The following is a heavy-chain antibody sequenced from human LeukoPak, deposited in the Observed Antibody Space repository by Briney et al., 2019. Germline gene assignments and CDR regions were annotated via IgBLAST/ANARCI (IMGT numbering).Heavy chain of an antibody. CDR3: ARERGVAVAGEGVDP. CDR1: GYTLTHYY. CDR2: INPNTGGT. J-gene: IGHJ5*02. Sequence: GASVTVSYMHSGYTLTHYYMHWVGQAPGQGLEWTGWINPNTGGTNYAQKFQGRVTTTRDTSISTAYMELSRLRSDDTAVYYCARERGVAVAGEGVDPWGQGTLVTVSS. D-gene: IGHD6-19*01. V-gene: IGHV1-2*02.